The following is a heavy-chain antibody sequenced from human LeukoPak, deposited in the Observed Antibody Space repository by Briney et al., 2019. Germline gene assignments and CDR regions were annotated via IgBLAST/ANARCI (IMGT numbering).Heavy chain of an antibody. Sequence: GGSLRLSCAASGFTFSSYWMSWVRQAPGKGLEWVATIKQDGSQKEYVDSVKGRFTISRDNAKNTLYLQMSSLRAEDTAVYYCTRDGKRSYDFWGQGTLVTVSS. CDR3: TRDGKRSYDF. CDR1: GFTFSSYW. CDR2: IKQDGSQK. J-gene: IGHJ4*02. V-gene: IGHV3-7*01. D-gene: IGHD1-1*01.